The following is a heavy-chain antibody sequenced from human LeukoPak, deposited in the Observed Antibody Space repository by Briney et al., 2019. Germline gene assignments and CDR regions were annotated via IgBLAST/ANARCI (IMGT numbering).Heavy chain of an antibody. CDR3: AIIPRAAAGPSARSPFHY. J-gene: IGHJ4*02. V-gene: IGHV3-7*01. D-gene: IGHD6-13*01. CDR1: GFTFSSYG. Sequence: GGSLRLSCAASGFTFSSYGMHWVRQAPGKGLEWMANIKQDGSDKYYVDSVKGRFTISRDNAKNSLYLQMNSLRAEDTAVYYCAIIPRAAAGPSARSPFHYWGQGTLVTVSS. CDR2: IKQDGSDK.